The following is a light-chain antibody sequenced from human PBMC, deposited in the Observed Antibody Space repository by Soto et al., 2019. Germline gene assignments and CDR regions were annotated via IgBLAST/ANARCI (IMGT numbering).Light chain of an antibody. CDR1: SSNIGSTY. J-gene: IGLJ3*02. V-gene: IGLV1-47*02. CDR3: AAWDNSMSGWV. CDR2: SND. Sequence: QSVLTQPPSASGTPGQRVTISCSGSSSNIGSTYVYWYQQLPGTAPKLLIYSNDRRPSGVPDRLSGSKSGASASLAISGLQSGDEADYYCAAWDNSMSGWVFGGGTKLTVL.